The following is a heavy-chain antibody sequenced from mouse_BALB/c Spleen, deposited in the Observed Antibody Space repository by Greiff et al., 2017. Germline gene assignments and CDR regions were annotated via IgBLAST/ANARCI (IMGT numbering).Heavy chain of an antibody. D-gene: IGHD1-1*01. CDR2: IWAGGST. V-gene: IGHV2-9*02. CDR1: GFSLTSYG. CDR3: AREQGMDYYYGSSHHRYWYFDV. J-gene: IGHJ1*01. Sequence: VHLVESGPGLVAPSQSLSITCTVSGFSLTSYGVHWVRQPPGKGLEWLGVIWAGGSTNYNSALMSRLSISKDNSKSQVFLKMNSLQTDDTAMYYGAREQGMDYYYGSSHHRYWYFDVWGAGTTVTVSS.